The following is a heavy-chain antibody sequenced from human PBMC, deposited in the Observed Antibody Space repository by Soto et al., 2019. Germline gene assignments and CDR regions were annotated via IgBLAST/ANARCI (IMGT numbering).Heavy chain of an antibody. Sequence: QVQLQESGPGMVKPSETLSLTCTVSSDPTSTHTWGWIRQTPGKGLEWIGYIYETGGTAYNPSLHVQVTTSMDRSTKKLDLKLSSATAADTAMYQCVRQGIGPLHGLVDVWGRGTTVIVSS. V-gene: IGHV4-59*08. CDR2: IYETGGT. CDR1: SDPTSTHT. CDR3: VRQGIGPLHGLVDV. D-gene: IGHD3-10*01. J-gene: IGHJ6*02.